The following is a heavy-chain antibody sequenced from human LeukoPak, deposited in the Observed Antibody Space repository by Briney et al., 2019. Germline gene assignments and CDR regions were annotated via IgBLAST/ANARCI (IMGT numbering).Heavy chain of an antibody. CDR3: AAAPGVSNAFDI. CDR1: GFTFSSYS. V-gene: IGHV3-33*08. D-gene: IGHD3-16*01. J-gene: IGHJ3*02. CDR2: IWYDGSNK. Sequence: PGGSLRLSCAASGFTFSSYSMNWVRQAPGKGLEWVAVIWYDGSNKYYADSVKGRFTISRDNSKNTLYLQMNSLRAEDTAVYYCAAAPGVSNAFDIWGQGTMVTVSS.